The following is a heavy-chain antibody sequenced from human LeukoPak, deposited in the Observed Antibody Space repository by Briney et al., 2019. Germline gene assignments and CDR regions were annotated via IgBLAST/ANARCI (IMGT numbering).Heavy chain of an antibody. V-gene: IGHV1-8*01. Sequence: ASVKVSCKASGYTFTSYDINWVRQATGQGLEWMGWMNPNSGNTGYAQKFQGRVTMTRNTSISTAYMKLSSLRSEDTAVYYCASSTTVTGWFDPWGQGTLVTVSS. J-gene: IGHJ5*02. CDR1: GYTFTSYD. CDR2: MNPNSGNT. CDR3: ASSTTVTGWFDP. D-gene: IGHD5/OR15-5a*01.